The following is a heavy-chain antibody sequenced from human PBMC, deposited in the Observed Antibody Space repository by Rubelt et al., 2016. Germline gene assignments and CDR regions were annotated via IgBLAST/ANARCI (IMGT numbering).Heavy chain of an antibody. CDR2: ISHSGGT. CDR3: ARRIAVAGGWFDP. Sequence: QVQLQESGPGLVKPSETLSLTCTVSGYSISSGYYWGWIRQPPGKGLEWIGTISHSGGTFYSPSLKSRVTISVDTSKGMFSRTLSSVTAADTAVYYWARRIAVAGGWFDPWGQGTLVTVSS. D-gene: IGHD6-13*01. V-gene: IGHV4-38-2*02. J-gene: IGHJ5*02. CDR1: GYSISSGYY.